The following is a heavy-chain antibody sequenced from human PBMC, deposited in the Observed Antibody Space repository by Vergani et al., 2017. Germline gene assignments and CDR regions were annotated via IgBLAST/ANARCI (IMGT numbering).Heavy chain of an antibody. CDR1: GGSVSSGSYY. J-gene: IGHJ4*02. CDR3: ASGRVRGVIGFDY. D-gene: IGHD3-10*01. V-gene: IGHV4-61*01. Sequence: QVQLQESGPGLVKPSETLSLTCTVSGGSVSSGSYYWSWIRQPPGKGLEWIGYIYYSGSTNYNPSLKSRVTISVDTSKNQFSLKLSSVTAADTAVYYCASGRVRGVIGFDYWGQGTLVTVSS. CDR2: IYYSGST.